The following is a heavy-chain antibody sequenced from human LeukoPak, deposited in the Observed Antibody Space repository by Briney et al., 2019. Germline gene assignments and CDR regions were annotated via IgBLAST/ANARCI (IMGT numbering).Heavy chain of an antibody. V-gene: IGHV3-33*06. J-gene: IGHJ4*02. Sequence: GGSLRLSCAASGFTFSSYGMHWVRQAPGKGLEWVAVIWYDGSNKYYADSVKGRFTISRDNSKNTLYLQMNSLRAEDTAVYYCAKGGNHSYYDFWSGYDDYWGQGTLVTVSS. CDR2: IWYDGSNK. CDR3: AKGGNHSYYDFWSGYDDY. CDR1: GFTFSSYG. D-gene: IGHD3-3*01.